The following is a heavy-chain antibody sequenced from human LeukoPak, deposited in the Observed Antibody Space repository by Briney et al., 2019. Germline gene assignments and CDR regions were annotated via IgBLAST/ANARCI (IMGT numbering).Heavy chain of an antibody. CDR2: INHSGST. CDR3: ARTTPGWIYYYGMDV. CDR1: GGSFSGYY. J-gene: IGHJ6*02. D-gene: IGHD3-9*01. V-gene: IGHV4-34*01. Sequence: SETLSLTCAVYGGSFSGYYWSWIRQPPGKGLEWIGEINHSGSTNYNPSLRSRVTISVDTSKNQFSLKLSSVTAADTAVYYCARTTPGWIYYYGMDVWGQGTTVTVSS.